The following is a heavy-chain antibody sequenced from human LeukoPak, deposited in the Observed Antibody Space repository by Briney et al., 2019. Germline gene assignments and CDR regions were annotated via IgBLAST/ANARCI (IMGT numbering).Heavy chain of an antibody. V-gene: IGHV3-53*05. CDR1: GFTVSSHY. CDR2: TDSGGST. J-gene: IGHJ4*02. D-gene: IGHD3-16*02. Sequence: GGSLRLSCAASGFTVSSHYMSWVRQAPGKGLEWVSVTDSGGSTSYADSVKGRFTISRDNSKNTLYLQMNSLRAEDTAVYYCANLYVWGSYRDRDFDYWGQGTLVTVSS. CDR3: ANLYVWGSYRDRDFDY.